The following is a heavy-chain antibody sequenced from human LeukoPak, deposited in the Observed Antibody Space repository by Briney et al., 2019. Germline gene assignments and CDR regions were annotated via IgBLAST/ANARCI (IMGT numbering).Heavy chain of an antibody. Sequence: GGSLRLSCAASGFTLSTCGMHWVRQAPGKGLEWVAMISHDGNSKQYADFAKGRFTISRDNSKNTLYLEMNSLRTEDTAVYRCAKDLYDNDWYNYFDPWGQGALVTVSS. J-gene: IGHJ5*02. CDR3: AKDLYDNDWYNYFDP. V-gene: IGHV3-30*18. D-gene: IGHD5-24*01. CDR2: ISHDGNSK. CDR1: GFTLSTCG.